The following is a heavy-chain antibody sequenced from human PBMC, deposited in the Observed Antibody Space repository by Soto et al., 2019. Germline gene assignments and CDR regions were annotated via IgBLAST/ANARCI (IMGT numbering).Heavy chain of an antibody. CDR2: ISYDGSIK. V-gene: IGHV3-30-3*01. J-gene: IGHJ5*02. CDR3: AREYYSDSSGPNWFDP. D-gene: IGHD3-22*01. CDR1: GFTFSSYA. Sequence: QVQLGESGGGVVLPGRSLRLSCAASGFTFSSYAMHWVRQAPGKGLEWVAVISYDGSIKYYADSVKGRFTISRDNSKNMLYLQMSSLRAEDTAVYYCAREYYSDSSGPNWFDPWGQGTLVTVSS.